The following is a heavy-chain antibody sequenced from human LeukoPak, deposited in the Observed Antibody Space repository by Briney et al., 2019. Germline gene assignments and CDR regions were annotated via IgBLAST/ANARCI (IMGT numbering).Heavy chain of an antibody. CDR3: AKLGSGSYHRGSDY. V-gene: IGHV3-23*01. Sequence: GGSLRLSCAASGFTFSSYAMSWVRQAPGKGLEWVSAISGSGGSTYYADSVKGRFTISRDNSKNTLYLQMNSLRAEDTAVYYCAKLGSGSYHRGSDYWGQGTLVTVSS. CDR1: GFTFSSYA. D-gene: IGHD1-26*01. J-gene: IGHJ4*02. CDR2: ISGSGGST.